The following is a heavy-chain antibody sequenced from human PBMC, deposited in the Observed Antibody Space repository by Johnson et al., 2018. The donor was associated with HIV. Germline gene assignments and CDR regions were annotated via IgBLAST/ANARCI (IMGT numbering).Heavy chain of an antibody. CDR3: TTDLASDAFDI. V-gene: IGHV3-23*04. J-gene: IGHJ3*02. CDR1: GFTFSSYA. CDR2: ISGSGGST. Sequence: MLLVESGGGLVQPGGSLRLSCAASGFTFSSYAMSWVRQAPGKGLEWVSAISGSGGSTYYADSVKGRFTISRDNSKNTLYLQMNSLKTEDTAVYYCTTDLASDAFDIWGQGTMVTVSS.